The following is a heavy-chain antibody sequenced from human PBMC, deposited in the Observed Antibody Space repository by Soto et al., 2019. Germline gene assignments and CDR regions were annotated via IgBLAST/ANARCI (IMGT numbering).Heavy chain of an antibody. CDR2: IYYSGST. J-gene: IGHJ6*02. Sequence: PSETLSLTCTVSGGSISSYYWSWIRQPPGKGLEWIGYIYYSGSTNYNPSLKSRVTISVDTSKNQFSLKLSSVTAADTAVYYCARGDVLRYFDWSRYGMDVWGQGTTVTVS. CDR1: GGSISSYY. D-gene: IGHD3-9*01. CDR3: ARGDVLRYFDWSRYGMDV. V-gene: IGHV4-59*08.